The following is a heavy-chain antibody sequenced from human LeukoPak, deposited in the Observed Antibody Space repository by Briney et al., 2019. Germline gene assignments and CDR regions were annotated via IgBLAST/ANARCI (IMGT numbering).Heavy chain of an antibody. D-gene: IGHD1-14*01. V-gene: IGHV3-23*01. J-gene: IGHJ4*02. CDR3: AKPAKTAYADY. CDR2: ISGSGGNT. Sequence: GGSLRLSCAASGFTFSSYAMNWVRQAPGKGLEWVSAISGSGGNTDYADSVKGRFTISRDNSKNTLYLQMNSLRAEDTAIYYCAKPAKTAYADYWGQGTLVTVSS. CDR1: GFTFSSYA.